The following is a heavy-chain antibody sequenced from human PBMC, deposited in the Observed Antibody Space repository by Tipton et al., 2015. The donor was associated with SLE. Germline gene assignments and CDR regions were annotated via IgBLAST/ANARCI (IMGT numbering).Heavy chain of an antibody. CDR2: TYYSGST. CDR3: ARDPTWERGMVLAFDI. J-gene: IGHJ3*02. V-gene: IGHV4-59*11. D-gene: IGHD4/OR15-4a*01. CDR1: GGSFTYHY. Sequence: TLSLTCSVYGGSFTYHYWSWIRQPPGKGLEWIGYTYYSGSTNYNPSLKSRVTISVDTSKNQFSLKLSSVTAADTAVYYCARDPTWERGMVLAFDIWGQGTMVTVSS.